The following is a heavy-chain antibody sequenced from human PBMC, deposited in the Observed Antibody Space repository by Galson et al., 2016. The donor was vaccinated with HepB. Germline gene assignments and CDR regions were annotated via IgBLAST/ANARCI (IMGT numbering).Heavy chain of an antibody. D-gene: IGHD2/OR15-2a*01. Sequence: SLRLSCAASGFSLIDYDLHWVRQAPGKGLEWVSSISGSGSSIHYADSVQGRFTISRDNAKNSLYLQVNSLRAEDTAVYYCATEPPEYFFDHWGQGTLVAVSS. CDR1: GFSLIDYD. J-gene: IGHJ4*02. V-gene: IGHV3-21*01. CDR3: ATEPPEYFFDH. CDR2: ISGSGSSI.